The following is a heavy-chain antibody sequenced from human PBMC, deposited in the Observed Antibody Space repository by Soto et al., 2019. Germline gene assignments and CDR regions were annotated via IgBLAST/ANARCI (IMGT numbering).Heavy chain of an antibody. CDR2: IYYIGST. CDR1: GASIRSSTHS. Sequence: QLQLQESGPGLVKPSETLSLTCTVSGASIRSSTHSWGWIRQPPGKGLEWIGSIYYIGSTYYNPSLRSRVTISLDTSKNHFSLRLNSVTAADTALYYCARVGYCSGGSCYSRWFDSWGQGTLVTVSS. D-gene: IGHD2-15*01. J-gene: IGHJ5*01. V-gene: IGHV4-39*02. CDR3: ARVGYCSGGSCYSRWFDS.